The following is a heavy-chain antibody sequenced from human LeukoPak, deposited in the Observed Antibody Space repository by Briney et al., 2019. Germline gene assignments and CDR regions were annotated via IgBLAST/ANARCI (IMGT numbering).Heavy chain of an antibody. Sequence: SETLSLTCTVSSGSLTTYYWSWIRQPPGKGLEWIGYIHYSGSTNYNPSLTRRVTISVDTSKNQFSLKLSSVTAADTAVYYCARGTIGFVYWGQGTLVIVSS. CDR2: IHYSGST. CDR1: SGSLTTYY. CDR3: ARGTIGFVY. D-gene: IGHD1-1*01. V-gene: IGHV4-59*01. J-gene: IGHJ4*02.